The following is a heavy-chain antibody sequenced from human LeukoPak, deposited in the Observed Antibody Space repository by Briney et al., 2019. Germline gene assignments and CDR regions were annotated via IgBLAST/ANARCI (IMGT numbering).Heavy chain of an antibody. Sequence: SVKVSCKASGGTFSSYAISWVRQAPGQGLEWMGGIIPIFGTANYAQKFQGRVTITADKSTSTAYMELSSLRSEDTAVYYCARALYDSSAYTNWFDPWGQGTLVTVSS. D-gene: IGHD3-22*01. J-gene: IGHJ5*02. CDR3: ARALYDSSAYTNWFDP. CDR1: GGTFSSYA. V-gene: IGHV1-69*06. CDR2: IIPIFGTA.